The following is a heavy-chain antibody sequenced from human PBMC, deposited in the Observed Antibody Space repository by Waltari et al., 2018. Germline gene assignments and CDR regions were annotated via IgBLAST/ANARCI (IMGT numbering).Heavy chain of an antibody. Sequence: QLQLQESGPGLVKPSETLSLTCTVSGGSISSSSYYWGWIRQPPGKGLEWIGSIYYSGSTYYNPSLKSRVTISADTSKNQFSLKLSSVTAADTAVYYCASVVIATPYYFDYWGQGTLVTVSS. CDR1: GGSISSSSYY. CDR3: ASVVIATPYYFDY. D-gene: IGHD2-21*01. J-gene: IGHJ4*02. CDR2: IYYSGST. V-gene: IGHV4-39*01.